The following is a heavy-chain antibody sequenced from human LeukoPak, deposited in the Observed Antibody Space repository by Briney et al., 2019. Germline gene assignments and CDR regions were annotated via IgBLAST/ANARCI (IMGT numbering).Heavy chain of an antibody. CDR2: INHSGST. CDR1: GGSFSGYY. CDR3: ARVSPAGITFGGPTIY. J-gene: IGHJ4*02. V-gene: IGHV4-34*01. Sequence: SETLSLTCAVYGGSFSGYYWSWIRQPPGKGLEWFGEINHSGSTNYNPSLKSRVTISVDTSKNQFSLKLSSVTAADTAVYYCARVSPAGITFGGPTIYWGQGTLVTVSS. D-gene: IGHD3-16*01.